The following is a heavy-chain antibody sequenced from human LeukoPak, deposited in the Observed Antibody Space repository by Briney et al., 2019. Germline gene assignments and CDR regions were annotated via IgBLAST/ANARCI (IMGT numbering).Heavy chain of an antibody. V-gene: IGHV1-69*13. CDR2: FIPIFGTA. Sequence: SAKLSCKASGGTFSSYAISWVRQSPGPGLEWMGGFIPIFGTANYAQKFQGRVTITADESTSTAYMELSSLRSEDTAVYYCARSSSWYEYYYYYYYMDVWGKGTTGTISS. D-gene: IGHD6-13*01. CDR1: GGTFSSYA. CDR3: ARSSSWYEYYYYYYYMDV. J-gene: IGHJ6*03.